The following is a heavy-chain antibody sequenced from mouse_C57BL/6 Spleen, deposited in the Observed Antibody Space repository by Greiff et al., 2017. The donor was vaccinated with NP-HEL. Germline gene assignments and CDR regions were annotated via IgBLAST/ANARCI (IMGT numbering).Heavy chain of an antibody. Sequence: EVKVVESGGGLVKPGGSLKLSCAASGFTFSDYGMHWVRQAPEMGLEWVAYISSGSSTIYYADTVKGRFTISRDNAKNTLFLQMTSLRSEDTAMYYCAKLGFAYWGQGTLVTVSA. CDR3: AKLGFAY. CDR1: GFTFSDYG. J-gene: IGHJ3*01. D-gene: IGHD4-1*01. CDR2: ISSGSSTI. V-gene: IGHV5-17*01.